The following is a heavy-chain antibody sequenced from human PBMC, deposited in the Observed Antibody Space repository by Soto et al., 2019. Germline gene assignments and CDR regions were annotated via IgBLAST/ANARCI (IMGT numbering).Heavy chain of an antibody. CDR1: GFTFSSCA. Sequence: GGSLRLSCAASGFTFSSCAMHWVRQAPGKGLEWVAVISYDGSNKYYADSVKGRFTISRDNSKNTLYLQMNSLRAEDTAVYYCANLQLDLEWSYLAWGQGTLVTVSS. D-gene: IGHD3-3*01. J-gene: IGHJ5*02. CDR2: ISYDGSNK. CDR3: ANLQLDLEWSYLA. V-gene: IGHV3-30-3*01.